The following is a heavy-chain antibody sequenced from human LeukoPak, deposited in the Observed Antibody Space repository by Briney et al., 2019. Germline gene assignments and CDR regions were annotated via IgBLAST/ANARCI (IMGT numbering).Heavy chain of an antibody. Sequence: ASETLSLTCTVSGGSISSYYWSWIRQPPGKGLEWIWYIYTSGSTNYNPSLKSRGTISVDTNKNQFSLMQSSVTAADTAVHYCASGDSSHPWNYWGQGTLVTVSS. CDR3: ASGDSSHPWNY. CDR1: GGSISSYY. D-gene: IGHD6-13*01. J-gene: IGHJ4*02. CDR2: IYTSGST. V-gene: IGHV4-4*09.